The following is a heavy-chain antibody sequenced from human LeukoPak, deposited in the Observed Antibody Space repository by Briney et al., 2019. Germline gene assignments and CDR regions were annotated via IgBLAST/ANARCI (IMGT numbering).Heavy chain of an antibody. CDR2: TSANGGST. Sequence: GGSLRLSCAASGFTFSSYAMSWVRQAPGKGLEWVSGTSANGGSTYYADSVKGRFTISRDNSKNTLYLQMNSLRAEDTAVYYCAKVSVHYYGSGSYFDYWGQGTLVTVSS. CDR3: AKVSVHYYGSGSYFDY. CDR1: GFTFSSYA. D-gene: IGHD3-10*01. J-gene: IGHJ4*02. V-gene: IGHV3-23*01.